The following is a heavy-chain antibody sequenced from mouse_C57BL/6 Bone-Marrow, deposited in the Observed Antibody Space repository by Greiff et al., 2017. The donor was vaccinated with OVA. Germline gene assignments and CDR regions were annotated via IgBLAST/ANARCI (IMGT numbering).Heavy chain of an antibody. J-gene: IGHJ3*01. CDR1: GFNIKDDY. D-gene: IGHD2-4*01. CDR2: IDPENGDT. CDR3: TTRDYWFAY. V-gene: IGHV14-4*01. Sequence: EVMLVESGAELVRPGASVKLSCTASGFNIKDDYMHWVKQRPEQGLEWIGWIDPENGDTEYASKFQGKATITADTSSNTAYLQLSSLTSEDTAVYYCTTRDYWFAYWGQGTLVTVSA.